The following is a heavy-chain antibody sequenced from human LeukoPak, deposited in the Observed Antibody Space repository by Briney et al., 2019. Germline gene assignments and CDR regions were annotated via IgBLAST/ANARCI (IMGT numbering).Heavy chain of an antibody. CDR1: GFTFSYYS. D-gene: IGHD4-17*01. V-gene: IGHV3-48*02. Sequence: PGGPLRLSCAASGFTFSYYSMNWVRQAPGKGLEWVSFISTSSSTIYYADSVKGRFTISRDNAKNSLFLQMNSLRDEDTAVYYCARGETSVTSYLNFWGQGTLVTVSS. J-gene: IGHJ4*02. CDR2: ISTSSSTI. CDR3: ARGETSVTSYLNF.